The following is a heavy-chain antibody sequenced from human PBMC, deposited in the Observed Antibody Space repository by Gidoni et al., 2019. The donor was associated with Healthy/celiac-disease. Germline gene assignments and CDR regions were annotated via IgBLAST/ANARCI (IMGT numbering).Heavy chain of an antibody. CDR2: ISGSGGST. CDR1: GFTFSSYA. CDR3: AKSGRIVGATRLGFDP. J-gene: IGHJ5*02. V-gene: IGHV3-23*01. Sequence: VGGLVQPGGSLRLSCAASGFTFSSYAMSWVRQAPGKGLEWVSAISGSGGSTYYADSVKGRFTISRDNSKNTLYLQMNSLRAEDTAVYYCAKSGRIVGATRLGFDPWGQGTLVTVSS. D-gene: IGHD1-26*01.